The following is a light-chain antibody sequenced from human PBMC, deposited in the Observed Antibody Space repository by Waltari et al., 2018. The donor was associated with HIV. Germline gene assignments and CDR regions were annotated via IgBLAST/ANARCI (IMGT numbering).Light chain of an antibody. V-gene: IGLV2-14*01. CDR2: EVS. J-gene: IGLJ2*01. CDR3: SSYTSDSTLMV. CDR1: SNDVGGYNY. Sequence: QSALTQPASVSGSPGQSITISCTGTSNDVGGYNYVSWYQQHPGKVPKLIIYEVSNRSAGSSSRVSGSNSGNTASLTISGLQAEDEAGYYCSSYTSDSTLMVFGGGTEVSVL.